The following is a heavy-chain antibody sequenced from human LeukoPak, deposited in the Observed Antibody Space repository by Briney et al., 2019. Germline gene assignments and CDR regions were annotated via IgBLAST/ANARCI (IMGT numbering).Heavy chain of an antibody. CDR1: GCTFSSYA. Sequence: GGSLRLSFAASGCTFSSYALSWVRQAPGKGLEWVAGISDGGATTYYADSVKGRFTISSDNSKNTLYLKMNRLSAEDTAVYYCAKHLDYSSGWPFDYWGQGPLVPVSS. J-gene: IGHJ4*02. CDR2: ISDGGATT. V-gene: IGHV3-23*01. CDR3: AKHLDYSSGWPFDY. D-gene: IGHD6-19*01.